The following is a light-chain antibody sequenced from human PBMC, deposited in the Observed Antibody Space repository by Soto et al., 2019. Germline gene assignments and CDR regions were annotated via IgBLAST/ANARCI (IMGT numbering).Light chain of an antibody. CDR3: QQDYDLPGT. Sequence: MVMTQSPATLSLSPGERATLSCRASQSVTSSSLSWYQQKSGQAPRLLIYGASTRATGIPARFSGSGSGTDFTLTISSLQPEDFAVYYCQQDYDLPGTFGQGTKVEI. J-gene: IGKJ1*01. V-gene: IGKV3D-7*01. CDR1: QSVTSSS. CDR2: GAS.